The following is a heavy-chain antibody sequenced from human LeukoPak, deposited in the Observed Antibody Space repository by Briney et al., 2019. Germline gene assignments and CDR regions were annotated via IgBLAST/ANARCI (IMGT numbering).Heavy chain of an antibody. D-gene: IGHD3-10*02. CDR2: ISSRGSTI. V-gene: IGHV3-48*03. Sequence: GGSLRLSCAASGFTFSSYEMNWVRQAPGKGLGWVSYISSRGSTIYYADSVKGRFTLSRDNAKNSLYLQMRTLRAEDTAVYYCAELGITMIGGVWGKGNTVTISS. J-gene: IGHJ6*04. CDR3: AELGITMIGGV. CDR1: GFTFSSYE.